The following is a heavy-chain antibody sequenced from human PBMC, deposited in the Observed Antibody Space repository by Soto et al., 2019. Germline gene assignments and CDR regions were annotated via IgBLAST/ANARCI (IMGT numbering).Heavy chain of an antibody. V-gene: IGHV1-24*01. CDR3: ATLKSDLGLSGNYFNYFDY. CDR1: GYTLTELS. Sequence: ASVKVSCKVSGYTLTELSMHWVRQAPGKGLEWMGGFDPEDAGTIYAQKFQGRVTMTEDTSTDTAYMELSNLRSEDTAVYYCATLKSDLGLSGNYFNYFDYWGQGTLVTVSS. J-gene: IGHJ4*02. D-gene: IGHD3-10*01. CDR2: FDPEDAGT.